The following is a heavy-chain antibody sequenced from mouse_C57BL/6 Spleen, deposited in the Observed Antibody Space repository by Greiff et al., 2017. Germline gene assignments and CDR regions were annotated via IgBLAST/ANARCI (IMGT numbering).Heavy chain of an antibody. CDR2: ISSGGDYI. Sequence: EVKLVESGEGLVKPGGSLKLSCAASGFTFSSYAMSWVRQTPEKRLEWVAYISSGGDYIYYADTVKGRFTISRDNARNTLYLQMSSLKSEDTAMYYCTRDYGNYYAMDYWGQGTSVTVSS. J-gene: IGHJ4*01. CDR3: TRDYGNYYAMDY. CDR1: GFTFSSYA. D-gene: IGHD2-1*01. V-gene: IGHV5-9-1*02.